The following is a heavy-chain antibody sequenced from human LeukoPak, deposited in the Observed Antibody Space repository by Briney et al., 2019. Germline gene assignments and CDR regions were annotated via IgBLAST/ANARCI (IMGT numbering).Heavy chain of an antibody. J-gene: IGHJ6*02. CDR2: IYYSGST. D-gene: IGHD4-17*01. CDR1: GDSISSYY. CDR3: ERDSRTVDGMDV. V-gene: IGHV4-59*01. Sequence: SETLSLTCTVSGDSISSYYWSWIRQPPGKGLEWIGYIYYSGSTNYNPSLKSRAIISVDTSKNQFSLKLSSVTAADTAVYYCERDSRTVDGMDVWGQGTTVTVSS.